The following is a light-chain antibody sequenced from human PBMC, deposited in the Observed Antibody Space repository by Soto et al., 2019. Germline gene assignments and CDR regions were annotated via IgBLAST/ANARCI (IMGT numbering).Light chain of an antibody. CDR3: QQYYPTTWT. CDR1: QSVLYSSNNNNY. V-gene: IGKV4-1*01. J-gene: IGKJ1*01. Sequence: DIVMTQSPDSLTVSLGERATINCKSSQSVLYSSNNNNYLAWYQQKPGQPPKLLIYWASTRESGVPDRFSGSGSGTDFALNISSLQDEDVEVYCCQQYYPTTWTFGEGTKVEIK. CDR2: WAS.